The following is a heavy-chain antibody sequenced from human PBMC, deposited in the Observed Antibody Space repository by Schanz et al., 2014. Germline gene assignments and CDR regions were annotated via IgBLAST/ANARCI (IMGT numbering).Heavy chain of an antibody. D-gene: IGHD2-2*01. Sequence: VQLVQSGAEVKKPGASVKVSCKASGYTFSDYYIHWVRQAPGQGLEWMGWISAYNGNTNYAQKLQGRVTMTTDTSTSTAYMELSSLRYEDTALYYCARGTMPGTFDIWGQGTMVTVSS. CDR2: ISAYNGNT. CDR3: ARGTMPGTFDI. CDR1: GYTFSDYY. V-gene: IGHV1-18*04. J-gene: IGHJ3*02.